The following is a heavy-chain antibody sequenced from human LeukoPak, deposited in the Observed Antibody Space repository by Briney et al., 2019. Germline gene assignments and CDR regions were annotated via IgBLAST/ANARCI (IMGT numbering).Heavy chain of an antibody. CDR1: GFTFSSYW. D-gene: IGHD7-27*01. CDR2: IKQDGSEE. Sequence: GGSLRLSCAASGFTFSSYWMSWVRQAPGKGLEWVANIKQDGSEEYYVDSVKGRFTISRDNAKNSLYLQMNSLRAEDTAVYYCARDATNWGSGWDNWFDPWGQGTLVTVSS. J-gene: IGHJ5*02. V-gene: IGHV3-7*01. CDR3: ARDATNWGSGWDNWFDP.